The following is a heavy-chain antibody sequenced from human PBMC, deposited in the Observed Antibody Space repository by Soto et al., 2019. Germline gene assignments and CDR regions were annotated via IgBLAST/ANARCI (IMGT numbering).Heavy chain of an antibody. CDR1: GYIFTNYY. CDR3: VRDPSSGYRSFDY. D-gene: IGHD3-22*01. CDR2: INLSADRT. J-gene: IGHJ4*02. Sequence: QVQLVQSGAEVKKPGASVKVACKASGYIFTNYYIHWVRQGPGQGLEWMGIINLSADRTSYAQKFQGRFTVTMDTSTSTVYMELGSLRSEDTAVYYCVRDPSSGYRSFDYWGQGTLGTVSS. V-gene: IGHV1-46*03.